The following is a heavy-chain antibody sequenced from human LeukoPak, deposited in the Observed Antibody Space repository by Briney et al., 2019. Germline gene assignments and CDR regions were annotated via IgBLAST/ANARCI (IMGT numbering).Heavy chain of an antibody. V-gene: IGHV4-31*03. J-gene: IGHJ4*02. CDR2: MRDTVNT. D-gene: IGHD5-18*01. CDR1: GGSISSGGYY. CDR3: ATIKRGNIYGYFDF. Sequence: SQTLSLTCTVSGGSISSGGYYWSWIRQHPGKGLEWIGYMRDTVNTKDNPSFKSRLTLSADTSKNQFSLRLSSVTAADSAVYYCATIKRGNIYGYFDFWGQGILVTVSS.